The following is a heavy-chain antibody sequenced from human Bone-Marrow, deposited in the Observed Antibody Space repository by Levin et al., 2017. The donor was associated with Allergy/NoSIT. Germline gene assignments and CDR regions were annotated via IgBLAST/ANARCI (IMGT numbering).Heavy chain of an antibody. Sequence: GESLKISCAASGFSVINNYMSWVRQAPGKGLEWLALISSDGDTSYTDSVRGRLTISRDISRHMVYLQINSLRAEDTAVYYCARDTHARDRADYWGQGTLVVVSS. CDR3: ARDTHARDRADY. CDR2: ISSDGDT. J-gene: IGHJ4*02. CDR1: GFSVINNY. V-gene: IGHV3-53*01.